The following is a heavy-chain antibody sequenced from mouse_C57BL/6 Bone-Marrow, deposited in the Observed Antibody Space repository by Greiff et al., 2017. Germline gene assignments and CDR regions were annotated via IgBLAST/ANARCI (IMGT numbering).Heavy chain of an antibody. Sequence: EVKVVESGGGLVQPGGSLKLSCAASGFTFSDYYMYWVRQTPEKRLEWVAYISNGGGSTYYPDTVKGRFTISRDNAKNTLYLQMSRLKSEDTAMYYCARHPVFRAYWGQGTLVTVSA. V-gene: IGHV5-12*01. D-gene: IGHD1-1*01. CDR3: ARHPVFRAY. J-gene: IGHJ3*01. CDR1: GFTFSDYY. CDR2: ISNGGGST.